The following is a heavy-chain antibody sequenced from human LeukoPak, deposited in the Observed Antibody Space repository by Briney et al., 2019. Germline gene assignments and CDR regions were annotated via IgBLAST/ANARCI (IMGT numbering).Heavy chain of an antibody. CDR1: GFTFSSYA. CDR3: ARVHWYFDF. Sequence: PGGSLRLSCAASGFTFSSYAMSWVRQAPGKGLEWVSAISGSGGSTYYADSVKGRFTISRDNAKNSLYLQMNSLRVEDTAVYYCARVHWYFDFWGRGTLVTVSS. J-gene: IGHJ2*01. D-gene: IGHD4/OR15-4a*01. V-gene: IGHV3-23*01. CDR2: ISGSGGST.